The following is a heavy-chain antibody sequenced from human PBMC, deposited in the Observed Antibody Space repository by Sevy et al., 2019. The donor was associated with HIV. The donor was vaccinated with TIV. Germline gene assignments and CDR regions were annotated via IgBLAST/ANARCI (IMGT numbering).Heavy chain of an antibody. Sequence: GGSLRLSCAASGFTVSSNYMSWVRQAPGKGLEWVSVIYSGGSTYYADSVKGRFTISRDNSKNTLYLQMNSLRAEDTAVYYCATGRYSSSWYLDYWGQGTLVTVSP. D-gene: IGHD6-13*01. CDR2: IYSGGST. CDR3: ATGRYSSSWYLDY. CDR1: GFTVSSNY. J-gene: IGHJ4*02. V-gene: IGHV3-53*01.